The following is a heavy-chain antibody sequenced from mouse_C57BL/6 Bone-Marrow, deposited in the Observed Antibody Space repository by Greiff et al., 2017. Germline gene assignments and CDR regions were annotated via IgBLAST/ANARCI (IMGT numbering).Heavy chain of an antibody. CDR3: ASNWAYYAMDY. Sequence: VKLKQSGPGLVQPSQSLSITCTVSGFSLTSYGVHWVRQSPGKGLEWLGAIWSGGSTDYNAAFISRLSISKDNSKSQVFYKMNSLRADDTAIYYCASNWAYYAMDYGGQGTSVTVSS. CDR1: GFSLTSYG. V-gene: IGHV2-2*01. CDR2: IWSGGST. J-gene: IGHJ4*01. D-gene: IGHD4-1*01.